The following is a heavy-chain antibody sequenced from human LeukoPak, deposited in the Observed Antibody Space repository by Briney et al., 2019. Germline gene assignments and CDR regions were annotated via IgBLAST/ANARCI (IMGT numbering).Heavy chain of an antibody. Sequence: GGSLRLSCAASGFTFSSYAMSWVRQAPGKGLEWVSAISGSGGSTYYADSVKGRFTISRDNSKNTLYLQMNSLRGEDTAVYYCAKGVGIEGAGHFDPWGQGTVVTVSS. CDR3: AKGVGIEGAGHFDP. J-gene: IGHJ5*02. V-gene: IGHV3-23*01. CDR2: ISGSGGST. CDR1: GFTFSSYA. D-gene: IGHD6-13*01.